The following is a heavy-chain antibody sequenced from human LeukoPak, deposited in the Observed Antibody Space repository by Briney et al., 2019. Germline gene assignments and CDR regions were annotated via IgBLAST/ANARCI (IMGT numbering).Heavy chain of an antibody. CDR1: GGSISSYY. CDR2: IYYSGST. CDR3: ARGTYYYDSSGYYSAPYYFDY. D-gene: IGHD3-22*01. J-gene: IGHJ4*02. V-gene: IGHV4-59*01. Sequence: SETLSLTCTVSGGSISSYYWSWIRQPPGKGLEWIGYIYYSGSTNYNPSLKSRVTISVDTSKNQFSLKLSSVTAADTAVYYCARGTYYYDSSGYYSAPYYFDYWGQGTLVTVSS.